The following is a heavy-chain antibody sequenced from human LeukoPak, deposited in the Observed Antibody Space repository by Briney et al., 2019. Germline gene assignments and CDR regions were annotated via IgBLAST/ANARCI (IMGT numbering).Heavy chain of an antibody. CDR2: SYDSGST. D-gene: IGHD3-3*01. V-gene: IGHV4-59*12. CDR1: GESISSYY. Sequence: SETLSLTCIVSGESISSYYWSWIRQPPGKGLEWIGYSYDSGSTNYNPSLKSRVTISVDTSKNQFSLKLSSVTAADTAVYYCARDGSTYYDFWSGYSYDAFDIWGQGTMVTVSS. J-gene: IGHJ3*02. CDR3: ARDGSTYYDFWSGYSYDAFDI.